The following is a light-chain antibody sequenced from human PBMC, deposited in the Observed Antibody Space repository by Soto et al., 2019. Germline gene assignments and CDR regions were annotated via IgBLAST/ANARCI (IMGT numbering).Light chain of an antibody. CDR1: SSDVGAYNY. CDR2: DVS. V-gene: IGLV2-14*01. CDR3: SSYTGSSTYV. Sequence: QSALTQPASVSGSPGQSITISCTGTSSDVGAYNYVSWYQQHLGKAPKLMIYDVSNRPSGVSNRFSGSKSGNTASLTISGLQAEDEADYYCSSYTGSSTYVFGTGTKVTVL. J-gene: IGLJ1*01.